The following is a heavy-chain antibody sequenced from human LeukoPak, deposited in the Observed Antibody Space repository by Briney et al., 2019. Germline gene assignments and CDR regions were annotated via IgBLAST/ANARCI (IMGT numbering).Heavy chain of an antibody. D-gene: IGHD4-23*01. Sequence: GRSLRLSCAASGFTFSTYALHWVRQAPGKGLEWVAAIKYDGSKTHYADSVKGRFTVSRDNAKNSLFLQMNSLRAEDAAVYYCARVKRGGGNYYFDYWGQGTLVTVSS. CDR2: IKYDGSKT. CDR3: ARVKRGGGNYYFDY. J-gene: IGHJ4*02. V-gene: IGHV3-30-3*01. CDR1: GFTFSTYA.